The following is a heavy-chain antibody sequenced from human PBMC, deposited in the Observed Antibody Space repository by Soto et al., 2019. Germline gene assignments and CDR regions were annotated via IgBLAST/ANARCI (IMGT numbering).Heavy chain of an antibody. CDR1: GFSLSTGGVT. J-gene: IGHJ5*02. V-gene: IGHV2-5*01. D-gene: IGHD2-15*01. Sequence: SGPTLVNPTQTLTLTCAFSGFSLSTGGVTVGWIRQPPGKALEWLALFYWNDDARYSPSLKSRLTITGDTSKNQVVLTMTNMDPADTGTYYCAYGDILVMPAATWGQGILVTVSS. CDR3: AYGDILVMPAAT. CDR2: FYWNDDA.